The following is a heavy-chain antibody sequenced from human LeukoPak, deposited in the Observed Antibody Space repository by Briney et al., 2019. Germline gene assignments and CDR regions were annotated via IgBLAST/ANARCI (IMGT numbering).Heavy chain of an antibody. CDR3: TRVATYYDSSGYNSGYFDY. V-gene: IGHV3-23*01. CDR1: GFTFSSYA. J-gene: IGHJ4*02. Sequence: GGSLRLSCAASGFTFSSYAMSWVRQAPGKGLEWVSAISGSGGSTYYADSVKGRFTISRDNAKNTLYLQMNSLRAEDTAVYYCTRVATYYDSSGYNSGYFDYWGQGTLVTVSS. D-gene: IGHD3-22*01. CDR2: ISGSGGST.